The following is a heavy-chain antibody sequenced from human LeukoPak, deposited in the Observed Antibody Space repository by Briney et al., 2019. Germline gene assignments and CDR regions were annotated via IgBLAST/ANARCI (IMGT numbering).Heavy chain of an antibody. Sequence: SETLSLTCAVSGGSFSGYYWSWIRQPPGKGLEWIGEINHSGSTNYNPSLKSRVTISVDTSKNQFSLKLSSVTAADTAVYYCARVKIIDSSSPRSWFDPWGQGTLVTVSS. D-gene: IGHD6-13*01. J-gene: IGHJ5*02. V-gene: IGHV4-34*01. CDR1: GGSFSGYY. CDR3: ARVKIIDSSSPRSWFDP. CDR2: INHSGST.